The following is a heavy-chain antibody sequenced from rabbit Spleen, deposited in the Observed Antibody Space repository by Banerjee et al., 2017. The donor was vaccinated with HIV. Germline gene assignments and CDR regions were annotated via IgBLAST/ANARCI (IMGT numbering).Heavy chain of an antibody. CDR2: IAGSSSGFT. V-gene: IGHV1S40*01. Sequence: QSLEESGGDLVKPGASLTLTCTASGFSFSAGYYMCWVRQAPGKGLEWISCIAGSSSGFTYSASWAKGRFTISKTSSTTVTLQMTSLTAADTATYFCARGSATMTMVITGYYLSLWGPGTLVTVS. CDR3: ARGSATMTMVITGYYLSL. D-gene: IGHD2-1*01. J-gene: IGHJ4*01. CDR1: GFSFSAGYY.